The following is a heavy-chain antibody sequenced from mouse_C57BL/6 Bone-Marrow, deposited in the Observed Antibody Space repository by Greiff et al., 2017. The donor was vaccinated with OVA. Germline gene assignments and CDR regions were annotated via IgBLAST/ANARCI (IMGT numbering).Heavy chain of an antibody. Sequence: EVHLVESGPELVKPGASVKISCKASGYSFTGYYMNWVKQSPEKSLEWIGAINPSTGGTTYNQKFKAKATLTVDKSSSTAYMQLKSLTSEDSAVYYCARGRGGYWGQGTTLTVSS. J-gene: IGHJ2*01. CDR3: ARGRGGY. V-gene: IGHV1-42*01. CDR1: GYSFTGYY. CDR2: INPSTGGT.